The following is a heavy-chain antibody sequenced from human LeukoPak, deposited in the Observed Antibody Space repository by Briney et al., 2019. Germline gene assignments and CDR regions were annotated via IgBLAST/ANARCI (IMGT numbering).Heavy chain of an antibody. V-gene: IGHV4-4*09. J-gene: IGHJ6*03. CDR3: ATQNYYDSSGYYYYYYMDV. CDR1: GGSISSYY. Sequence: PSETLSLTCTVSGGSISSYYWSWIRQPPGKGLEWIGYIYTSGSTNYNPSLKSRVTISVDTSKNQLSLKLSSVTAADTAVYYCATQNYYDSSGYYYYYYMDVWGKGTTVTVSS. CDR2: IYTSGST. D-gene: IGHD3-22*01.